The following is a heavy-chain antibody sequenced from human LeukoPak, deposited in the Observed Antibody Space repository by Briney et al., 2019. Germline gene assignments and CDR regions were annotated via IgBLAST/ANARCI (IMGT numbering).Heavy chain of an antibody. V-gene: IGHV3-21*01. J-gene: IGHJ4*02. CDR1: GFTFGLYS. CDR2: IDSNSKFM. D-gene: IGHD6-19*01. CDR3: ARDRGYRSFDY. Sequence: GGSLRLSCAASGFTFGLYSMTWVRQAPGKGLEWVSLIDSNSKFMNYADSVKGRFTISRDNAKNSLYLQMNSLRVEDTAVYYCARDRGYRSFDYWGQGTLVTVSS.